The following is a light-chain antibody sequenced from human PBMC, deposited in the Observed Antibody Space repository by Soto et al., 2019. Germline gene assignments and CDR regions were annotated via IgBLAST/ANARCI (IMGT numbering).Light chain of an antibody. CDR2: AAS. J-gene: IGKJ4*01. V-gene: IGKV1-39*01. Sequence: DKPMTQCASSLSESVGDRVTIPCRTSQSISNYLNWYQQKPGKVPKLLIYAASSLQSGVPSRFSGSGSGTDFTLTISSLQPEDFATYYCQQRYSAPLTFGGGTKV. CDR1: QSISNY. CDR3: QQRYSAPLT.